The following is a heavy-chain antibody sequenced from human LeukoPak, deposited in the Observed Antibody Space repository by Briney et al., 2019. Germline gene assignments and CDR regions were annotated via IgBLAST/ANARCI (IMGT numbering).Heavy chain of an antibody. CDR3: ASGEGGYSYGSLGSPFDY. CDR1: GGTFSSYA. V-gene: IGHV1-69*05. Sequence: SVKVSCKASGGTFSSYAISWVRQAPGQGREWMGRIIPIFGTANYAQKFQGRVTITTDESTSTAYMELSSLRSEDTAVYYCASGEGGYSYGSLGSPFDYWGQGTLVTVSS. CDR2: IIPIFGTA. J-gene: IGHJ4*02. D-gene: IGHD5-18*01.